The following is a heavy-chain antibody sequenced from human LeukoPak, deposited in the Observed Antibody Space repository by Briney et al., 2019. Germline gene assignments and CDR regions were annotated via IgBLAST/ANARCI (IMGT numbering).Heavy chain of an antibody. CDR3: ARDFPRPYDFWSGYLYYYYGMDV. D-gene: IGHD3-3*01. V-gene: IGHV3-30*04. Sequence: GGSLRLSCAASGFTFSSYAMHWVRLAPGKGLEWVAVISYDGSNNYYADYVKGRFTISRDNSKNTLYLQMNSLRAEDKAVYYCARDFPRPYDFWSGYLYYYYGMDVWGQGTTVTVSS. J-gene: IGHJ6*02. CDR1: GFTFSSYA. CDR2: ISYDGSNN.